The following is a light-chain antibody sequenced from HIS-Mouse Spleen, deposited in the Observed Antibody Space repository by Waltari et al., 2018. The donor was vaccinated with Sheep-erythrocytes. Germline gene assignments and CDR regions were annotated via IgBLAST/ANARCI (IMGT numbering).Light chain of an antibody. Sequence: QSALTQPRSVSGSPGQSVTISCTGTSSDVGGYNYVSWYHQHPGKAPKLLRYDVSKRPSGVPDRFSGSKSGNTASLTISGLQAEDEADYYCCSYAGSYNHVFATGTKVTVL. CDR1: SSDVGGYNY. CDR2: DVS. CDR3: CSYAGSYNHV. V-gene: IGLV2-11*01. J-gene: IGLJ1*01.